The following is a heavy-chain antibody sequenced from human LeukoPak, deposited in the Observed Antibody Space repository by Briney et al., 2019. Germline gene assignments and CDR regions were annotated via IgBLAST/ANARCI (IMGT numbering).Heavy chain of an antibody. J-gene: IGHJ6*02. D-gene: IGHD3-3*01. CDR2: MNPNSGNT. CDR3: AREGLRFLEWLLSNYYYYYGMDV. CDR1: GYTFTSYD. Sequence: ASVKVSCKASGYTFTSYDINWVRQAAGQGLEWVGWMNPNSGNTGYAQKFQGRVTMTRNTSISTAYMELSSLRSEDTAVYYCAREGLRFLEWLLSNYYYYYGMDVWGQGTTVTVSS. V-gene: IGHV1-8*01.